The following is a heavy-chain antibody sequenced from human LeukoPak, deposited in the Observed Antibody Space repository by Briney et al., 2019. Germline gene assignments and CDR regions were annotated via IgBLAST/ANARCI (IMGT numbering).Heavy chain of an antibody. Sequence: GGSLRLSCAASGFTFSSYSMNWVRQAPGKGLEWVSSISSSSSYIYYADSVKGRFTISRDNAKNPLYLQMNSLRAEDTAVYYCARDPRRYSSGWYPYYFDYWGQGTLVTVSS. CDR3: ARDPRRYSSGWYPYYFDY. J-gene: IGHJ4*02. D-gene: IGHD6-19*01. V-gene: IGHV3-21*01. CDR2: ISSSSSYI. CDR1: GFTFSSYS.